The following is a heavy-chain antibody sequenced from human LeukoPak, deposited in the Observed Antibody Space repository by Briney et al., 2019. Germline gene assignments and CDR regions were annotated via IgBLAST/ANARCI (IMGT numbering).Heavy chain of an antibody. D-gene: IGHD4-23*01. Sequence: GASVNVSCKASGYTFTGYYMHWVRQAPGQGLEWMGWINPNSGGTSYAQKFQGRVTMTSDMSTSTDYMELSSLRSEDTAVYYCARDNSVEDTAWWFDPWGQGTLVTVSS. V-gene: IGHV1-2*02. CDR3: ARDNSVEDTAWWFDP. CDR1: GYTFTGYY. J-gene: IGHJ5*02. CDR2: INPNSGGT.